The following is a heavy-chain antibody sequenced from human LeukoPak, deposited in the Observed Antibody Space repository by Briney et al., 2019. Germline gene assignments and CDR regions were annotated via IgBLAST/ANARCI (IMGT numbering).Heavy chain of an antibody. CDR1: GFTFSSYG. CDR3: AKTSLSDPSGHYYYMDV. D-gene: IGHD3-3*01. V-gene: IGHV3-30*02. Sequence: QPGRSLRLSCAASGFTFSSYGMHWVRQAPGKGLEWVAFIRFDGTSEFYTDSVKARFTISRDNSQNTVSLQLNNLRIEDTALYYCAKTSLSDPSGHYYYMDVWGKGTTVTVSS. J-gene: IGHJ6*03. CDR2: IRFDGTSE.